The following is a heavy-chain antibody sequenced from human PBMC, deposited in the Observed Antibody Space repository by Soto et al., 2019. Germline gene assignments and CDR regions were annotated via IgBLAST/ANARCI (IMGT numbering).Heavy chain of an antibody. D-gene: IGHD2-2*01. CDR3: ARDGKYQLLAGYYYYGMDV. V-gene: IGHV1-18*01. J-gene: IGHJ6*02. Sequence: ASVKVSCKASGYTFTSYGISWGRQAPGQGLEWMGWISAYNGNTNYAQKLQGRVTVTTDTSTSTAYMELRSLRSDDTAVYYCARDGKYQLLAGYYYYGMDVWGQGTTVTVSS. CDR2: ISAYNGNT. CDR1: GYTFTSYG.